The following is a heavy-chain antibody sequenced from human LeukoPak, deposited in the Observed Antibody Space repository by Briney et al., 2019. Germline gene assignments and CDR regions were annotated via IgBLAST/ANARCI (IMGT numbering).Heavy chain of an antibody. J-gene: IGHJ4*02. CDR3: ASLRIKDY. V-gene: IGHV4-34*01. Sequence: SETLSLTCAVYGGSFSGYYWSWIRQPPGKGLEWIGEINHSGSTNHNPSLKSRVTISVDTSKNQFSLKLSPVTAADTAVYYCASLRIKDYWGQGTLVTVSS. CDR2: INHSGST. D-gene: IGHD3-10*01. CDR1: GGSFSGYY.